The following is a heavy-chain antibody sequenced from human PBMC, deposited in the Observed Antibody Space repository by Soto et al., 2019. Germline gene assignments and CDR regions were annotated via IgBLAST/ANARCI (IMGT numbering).Heavy chain of an antibody. V-gene: IGHV3-64*01. D-gene: IGHD3-3*01. CDR3: AITYYDFDV. J-gene: IGHJ6*03. CDR1: GFSFSSYD. CDR2: VSRNGINT. Sequence: EEQLVQSGGGLVQPGGSLRLSCAASGFSFSSYDLFWVRQAPGKGLEYVSAVSRNGINTYYANSVKGRFTISRDNSKNIMYLQMGTLRAEDMAVYYCAITYYDFDVWGKGTTVIVS.